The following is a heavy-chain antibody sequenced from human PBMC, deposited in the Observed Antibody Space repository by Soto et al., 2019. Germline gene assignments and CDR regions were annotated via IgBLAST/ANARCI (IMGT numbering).Heavy chain of an antibody. CDR1: GGSISSYY. CDR2: IYTSGST. D-gene: IGHD5-18*01. Sequence: LSLTCTVSGGSISSYYWSWIRQPAGKGLEWIGRIYTSGSTNYNPSLKSRVTMSVDTSKNQFSLKLSSVTAADTAVYYCASTTAYYYYGMDVWGQGTTVTVSS. J-gene: IGHJ6*02. CDR3: ASTTAYYYYGMDV. V-gene: IGHV4-4*07.